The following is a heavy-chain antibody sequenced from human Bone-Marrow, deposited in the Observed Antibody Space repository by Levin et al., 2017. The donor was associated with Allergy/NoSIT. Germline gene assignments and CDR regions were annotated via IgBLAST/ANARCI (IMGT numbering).Heavy chain of an antibody. D-gene: IGHD3-22*01. CDR1: GFTFTTYA. J-gene: IGHJ6*02. CDR3: ARDSVQVVEPAPDDNNQPSLLMDV. Sequence: SCAPSGFTFTTYAIHWVRQAPGKGLEWVAVIWYDGSNEYYADSVRGRFTISRANSKNTLYLQMNSLRAEDTAVYYCARDSVQVVEPAPDDNNQPSLLMDVWGQGTTVIVSS. CDR2: IWYDGSNE. V-gene: IGHV3-33*01.